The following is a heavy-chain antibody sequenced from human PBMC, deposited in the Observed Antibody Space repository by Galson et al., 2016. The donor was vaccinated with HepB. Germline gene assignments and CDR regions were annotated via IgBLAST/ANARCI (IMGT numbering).Heavy chain of an antibody. Sequence: SLRLSCAASGFTFSNFGMHWVRQAPGKGLEWVAVIWDDGTDKYYLDSVKGRVTISRDNSGKTLYLQMNSLRAEDTAVYYCARESSGTTLGALDYWGQGTLVTVYS. CDR2: IWDDGTDK. D-gene: IGHD1-1*01. J-gene: IGHJ4*02. V-gene: IGHV3-33*01. CDR1: GFTFSNFG. CDR3: ARESSGTTLGALDY.